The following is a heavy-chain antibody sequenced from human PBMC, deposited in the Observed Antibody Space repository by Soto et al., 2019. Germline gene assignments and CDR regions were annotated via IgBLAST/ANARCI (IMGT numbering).Heavy chain of an antibody. Sequence: ASVKVSCKASGYTFTSYDINWVRQATGQGLEWMGIINTSGGSTTYAQKFQGRVTMTRDTSTSTVYMELSSLTSEDTAVYYCARVSGYYLPDYWGQGTLVTVSS. CDR3: ARVSGYYLPDY. CDR2: INTSGGST. J-gene: IGHJ4*02. V-gene: IGHV1-46*01. D-gene: IGHD5-12*01. CDR1: GYTFTSYD.